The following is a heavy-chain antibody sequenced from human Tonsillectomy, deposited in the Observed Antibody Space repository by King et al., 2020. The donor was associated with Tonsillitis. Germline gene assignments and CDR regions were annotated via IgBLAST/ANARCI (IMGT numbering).Heavy chain of an antibody. CDR3: ARGALGRGWSTDY. V-gene: IGHV1-8*02. CDR2: MNPKSGNT. J-gene: IGHJ4*02. D-gene: IGHD2-15*01. CDR1: GYTFINYD. Sequence: VQLVESGAEVKKPGASVKVSCKASGYTFINYDLTWVRRATGQGLEWMGWMNPKSGNTGYAQKFQGRVTMTRNASLSTAYMELSSLRSEDTAVYYCARGALGRGWSTDYWGQGTLVTVSS.